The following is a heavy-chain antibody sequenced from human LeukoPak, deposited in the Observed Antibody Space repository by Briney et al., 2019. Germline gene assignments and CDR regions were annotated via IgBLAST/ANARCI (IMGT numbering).Heavy chain of an antibody. Sequence: SETLSLTCTVSGGSISSSSYYWGWIRQPPGKGLEWIGSIYYSGSTYYNPSLKSRVTISVDTSKNQFSLKLSSVTAADTAVYYCATLYSSSWYWSAYYFDYWGQGTLVTVSS. CDR3: ATLYSSSWYWSAYYFDY. CDR1: GGSISSSSYY. CDR2: IYYSGST. D-gene: IGHD6-13*01. J-gene: IGHJ4*02. V-gene: IGHV4-39*01.